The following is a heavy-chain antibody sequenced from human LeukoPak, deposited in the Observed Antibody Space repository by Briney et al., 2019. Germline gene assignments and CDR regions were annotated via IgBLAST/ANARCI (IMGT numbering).Heavy chain of an antibody. D-gene: IGHD2-2*01. Sequence: SETLSLTCTVSGGSISSGSYYWSWIRQPAGKGLEWIGRIYTSGSTNYNPSLKSRVTISVDTSKNQFSLKLSSVTAADTAVYYCARVVVVPAAMTDYYYYYMDVWGKGTTVTVSS. V-gene: IGHV4-61*02. CDR3: ARVVVVPAAMTDYYYYYMDV. J-gene: IGHJ6*03. CDR2: IYTSGST. CDR1: GGSISSGSYY.